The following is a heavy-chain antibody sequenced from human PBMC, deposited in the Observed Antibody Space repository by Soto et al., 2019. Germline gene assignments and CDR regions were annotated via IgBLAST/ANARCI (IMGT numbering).Heavy chain of an antibody. J-gene: IGHJ4*02. D-gene: IGHD6-6*01. CDR1: GFTFSSYS. CDR3: ARVRVYSSSSLPFDY. CDR2: ISSGSSTI. V-gene: IGHV3-48*02. Sequence: GSLRLSCAASGFTFSSYSMNWVRQAPGKGLERVSYISSGSSTIYYAGSVKGRFTISRDNAKNSLFLQMNSLRDEDTAVYYCARVRVYSSSSLPFDYWGQGTLVTVSS.